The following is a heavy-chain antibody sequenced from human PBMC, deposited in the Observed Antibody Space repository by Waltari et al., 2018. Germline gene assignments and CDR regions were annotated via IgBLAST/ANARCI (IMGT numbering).Heavy chain of an antibody. CDR2: ISGNSGSI. CDR1: GFTFDDYA. D-gene: IGHD6-19*01. CDR3: AKAKSSTSYSSGWPYYFDY. J-gene: IGHJ4*02. V-gene: IGHV3-9*01. Sequence: EVQLVESGGGLVQPGRSLRLSCAASGFTFDDYAMHWVRQAPGKGLEWVSGISGNSGSIGYADSVKGRFTISRDNAKNSLYLQMNSLRAEDTALYYCAKAKSSTSYSSGWPYYFDYWGQGTLVTVSS.